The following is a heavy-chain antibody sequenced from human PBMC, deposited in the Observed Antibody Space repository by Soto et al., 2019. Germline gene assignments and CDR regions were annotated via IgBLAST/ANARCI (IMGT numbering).Heavy chain of an antibody. D-gene: IGHD1-7*01. Sequence: SQTLPLTCAISGDSVSSNSAAWNWIRQSPSRGLEWLGRTYYRSRWYNDYAVSVKSRITVNPDTSKNQFSLQLTSVTPEDTAVYYCAGTTSHYWYYMDVWGKGTTVTVSS. CDR3: AGTTSHYWYYMDV. CDR2: TYYRSRWYN. CDR1: GDSVSSNSAA. J-gene: IGHJ6*03. V-gene: IGHV6-1*01.